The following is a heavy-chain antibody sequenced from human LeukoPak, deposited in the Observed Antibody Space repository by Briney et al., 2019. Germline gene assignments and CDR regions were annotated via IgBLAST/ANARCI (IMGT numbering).Heavy chain of an antibody. CDR3: ARVGSDSRSSFFDY. Sequence: GGSLRLSCAASGFTFSSYWMSWVRQAPGKGLEWVANIKQDGSEKYYVDSVKGRFTISRENAKNSLFLQMNSLRAGDTAMYYCARVGSDSRSSFFDYWGQGTLVTVSS. V-gene: IGHV3-7*01. J-gene: IGHJ4*02. CDR1: GFTFSSYW. CDR2: IKQDGSEK. D-gene: IGHD3-22*01.